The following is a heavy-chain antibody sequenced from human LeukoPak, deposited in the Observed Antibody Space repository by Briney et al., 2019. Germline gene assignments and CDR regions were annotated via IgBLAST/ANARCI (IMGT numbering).Heavy chain of an antibody. J-gene: IGHJ4*02. CDR2: IRYDGSNK. D-gene: IGHD6-6*01. CDR3: AKDGPYSSSSLDY. V-gene: IGHV3-30*02. Sequence: GGSLRLSCAASGFTFSSYGMHWARQAPGKGLEWVAFIRYDGSNKYYADSVKGRFTISRDNSKNTLYLQMNSLRAEDTAVYYCAKDGPYSSSSLDYWGQGTLVTVSS. CDR1: GFTFSSYG.